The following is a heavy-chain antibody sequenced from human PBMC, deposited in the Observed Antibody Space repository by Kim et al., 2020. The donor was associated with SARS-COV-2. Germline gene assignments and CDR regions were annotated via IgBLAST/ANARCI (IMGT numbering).Heavy chain of an antibody. V-gene: IGHV4-34*01. CDR1: GGSFSGYY. D-gene: IGHD3-9*01. J-gene: IGHJ5*02. CDR2: INHSGST. CDR3: ARGKRTGYLGIWFDP. Sequence: SETLSLTCAVYGGSFSGYYWSWIRQPPGKGLEWIGEINHSGSTNYNPSLKSRVTISVDTSKNQFSLKLSSVTAADTAVYYCARGKRTGYLGIWFDPWGQGTLVTVSS.